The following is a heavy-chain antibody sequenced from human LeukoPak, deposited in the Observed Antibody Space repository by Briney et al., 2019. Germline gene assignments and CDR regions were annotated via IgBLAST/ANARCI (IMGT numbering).Heavy chain of an antibody. D-gene: IGHD3-9*01. Sequence: GGSLRLSCAASGFTFSSYSMNWVRQVPGKGLEWLSYISSTGNTIYYAESVKGRFTISRDSAKNSLSLQMNSLRDEDTAVYYCTRALRYFDWYQSDIWGQGTMVTVSS. J-gene: IGHJ3*02. CDR2: ISSTGNTI. CDR1: GFTFSSYS. V-gene: IGHV3-48*02. CDR3: TRALRYFDWYQSDI.